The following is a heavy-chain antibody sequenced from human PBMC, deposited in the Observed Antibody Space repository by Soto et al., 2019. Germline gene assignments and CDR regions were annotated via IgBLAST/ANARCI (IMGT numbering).Heavy chain of an antibody. V-gene: IGHV3-23*01. CDR1: GFIFSNYA. D-gene: IGHD2-2*01. CDR3: AKDLNPNPVVIVVSSYFAL. Sequence: EVQLLESGGGLVQPGGSLRLSCAASGFIFSNYAMTWVRQAPGKGLEWVSTITGSGGGTSYTDSVKGRFTISRDNSNSKNCPYRQMNRRRADATAIYYFAKDLNPNPVVIVVSSYFALWGQGTLVTVSS. CDR2: ITGSGGGT. J-gene: IGHJ4*02.